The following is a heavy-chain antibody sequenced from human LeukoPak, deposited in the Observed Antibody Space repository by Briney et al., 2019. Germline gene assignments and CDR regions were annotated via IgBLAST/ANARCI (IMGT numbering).Heavy chain of an antibody. Sequence: GGSLRLSCAASGFTFSSYWMSWARQAPGKGLEWVANIKDDGSEKYYVDSVKGRFTISRDNARNSLYRQMNSLRVEDTAVYYCARDGVYAGFDYWGQGTLVT. D-gene: IGHD2-8*01. V-gene: IGHV3-7*01. J-gene: IGHJ4*02. CDR2: IKDDGSEK. CDR1: GFTFSSYW. CDR3: ARDGVYAGFDY.